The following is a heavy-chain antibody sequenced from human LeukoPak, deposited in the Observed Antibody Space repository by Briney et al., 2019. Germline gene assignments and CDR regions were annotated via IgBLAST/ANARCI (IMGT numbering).Heavy chain of an antibody. V-gene: IGHV3-23*01. CDR2: ISGSGGST. CDR3: AKDGGIDYYGSGSYYKTPLYGMDV. Sequence: GGSLRLSCAASGFTFSSYAMSWVRQAPGKGLEWVSAISGSGGSTYYADSVKGRFTISRDNSKNTLYLQMNSLRAEDTAVYYCAKDGGIDYYGSGSYYKTPLYGMDVWGQGTTVTVSS. D-gene: IGHD3-10*01. J-gene: IGHJ6*02. CDR1: GFTFSSYA.